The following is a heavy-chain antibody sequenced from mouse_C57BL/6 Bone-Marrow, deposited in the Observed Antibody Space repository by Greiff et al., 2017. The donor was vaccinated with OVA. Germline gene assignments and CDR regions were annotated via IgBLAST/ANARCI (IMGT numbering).Heavy chain of an antibody. D-gene: IGHD2-4*01. CDR1: GYAFSSSW. CDR3: AGDYDAYAMDY. Sequence: VQLVESGPELVKPGASVKISCKASGYAFSSSWMNWVKQRPGKGLEWIGRIYPGDGDTNYNGKFKGKATLTADKSSSTAYMQLSSLTSEDSAVYFCAGDYDAYAMDYWGQGTSVTVSS. V-gene: IGHV1-82*01. J-gene: IGHJ4*01. CDR2: IYPGDGDT.